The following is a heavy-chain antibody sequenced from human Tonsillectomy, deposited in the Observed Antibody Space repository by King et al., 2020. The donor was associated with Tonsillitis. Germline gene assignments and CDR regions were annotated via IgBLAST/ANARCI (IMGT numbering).Heavy chain of an antibody. Sequence: VTLKESGPALVKPTQTLTLTCTFSGFSLSASGMRVNWIRQPPGKALGWLARTDWDDDTFYSTSLKTRLTISKDASKNQVVLTMTNMDPVDTATYYCARLDFWSGQDYWGQGTLVTVSS. CDR2: TDWDDDT. CDR3: ARLDFWSGQDY. J-gene: IGHJ4*02. V-gene: IGHV2-70*04. CDR1: GFSLSASGMR. D-gene: IGHD3-3*01.